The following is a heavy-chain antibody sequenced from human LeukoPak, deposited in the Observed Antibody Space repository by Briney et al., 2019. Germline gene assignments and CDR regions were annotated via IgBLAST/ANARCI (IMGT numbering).Heavy chain of an antibody. J-gene: IGHJ3*02. Sequence: ASVKVSCKASGYTFTSYAMHWVRQAPGQRLEWMGWINAGNGNTKYSQKFQGRVTMTRDTSTSTVYMELSSLRSEDTAVYYCARGYYDSSGYSHHDAFDIWGQGTMVTVSS. D-gene: IGHD3-22*01. CDR3: ARGYYDSSGYSHHDAFDI. CDR1: GYTFTSYA. CDR2: INAGNGNT. V-gene: IGHV1-3*01.